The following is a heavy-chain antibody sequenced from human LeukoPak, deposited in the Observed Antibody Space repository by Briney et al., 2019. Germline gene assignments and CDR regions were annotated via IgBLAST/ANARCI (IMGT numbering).Heavy chain of an antibody. D-gene: IGHD3-10*01. Sequence: ASVKVSCKASGYTFTGYYMHWVRQAPGQGLEWMGRINPNSGGTNYARKFQGRVTMTRDTSISTAYMELSRLRSDDTAVYYCARDVGPTPKLLWLNNYYGMDVWGQGTTVTVSS. V-gene: IGHV1-2*06. CDR3: ARDVGPTPKLLWLNNYYGMDV. CDR2: INPNSGGT. CDR1: GYTFTGYY. J-gene: IGHJ6*02.